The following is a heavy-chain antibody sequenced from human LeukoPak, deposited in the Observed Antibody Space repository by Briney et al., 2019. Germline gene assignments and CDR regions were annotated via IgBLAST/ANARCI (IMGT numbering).Heavy chain of an antibody. CDR1: GGSFSGYY. V-gene: IGHV4-34*01. CDR2: INHSGST. Sequence: SETLSLTCAVYGGSFSGYYWSWIRQPPGKGLEWIGEINHSGSTNYNPSLKSRVTISVDTSKNQFSLKLSSVTAADTAVYYCARGDSSGYYLDYWGQGTLVTVSS. J-gene: IGHJ4*02. CDR3: ARGDSSGYYLDY. D-gene: IGHD3-22*01.